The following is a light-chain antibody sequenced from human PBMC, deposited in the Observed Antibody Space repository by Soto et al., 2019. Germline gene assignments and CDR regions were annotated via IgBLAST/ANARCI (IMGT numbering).Light chain of an antibody. CDR1: RSNIGAGYD. J-gene: IGLJ1*01. V-gene: IGLV1-40*01. Sequence: QSVLTQPPSVSGAPGQRVTISCTGSRSNIGAGYDVHWYQQLPGTAPKLLIYGNSNRPSGVPDRFSGSKSGTSASLAITGLQAEDEADDYCQSYDSSLSGYVFGTGTQLTV. CDR3: QSYDSSLSGYV. CDR2: GNS.